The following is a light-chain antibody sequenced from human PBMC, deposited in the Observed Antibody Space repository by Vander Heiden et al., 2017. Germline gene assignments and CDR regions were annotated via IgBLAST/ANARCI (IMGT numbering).Light chain of an antibody. CDR2: GNS. CDR3: QSYDSSLSGYWV. J-gene: IGLJ3*02. CDR1: SSNIAAGYD. V-gene: IGLV1-40*01. Sequence: QSVLTQPPSVSGAPGQRVTISCTGSSSNIAAGYDVHWYQQLPGTAPKPLIYGNSNRPSGVPDRFSGSKSGTSASLAITGLQAEDEADYYCQSYDSSLSGYWVFGGGTKLTVL.